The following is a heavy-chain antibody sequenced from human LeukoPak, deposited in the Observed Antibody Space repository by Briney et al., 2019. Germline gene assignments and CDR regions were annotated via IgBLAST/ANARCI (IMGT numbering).Heavy chain of an antibody. Sequence: GGSLRLSCAASGFTFSSYSMSWVRQAPGKGLEWVSSISSGSSYIYYAASVKGRFTISRDNAKNSLYLQMNSLRAEDTAVYYCARTGGFSKYYFDYWGQGTLVTVSS. CDR2: ISSGSSYI. CDR1: GFTFSSYS. D-gene: IGHD3-16*01. J-gene: IGHJ4*02. CDR3: ARTGGFSKYYFDY. V-gene: IGHV3-21*01.